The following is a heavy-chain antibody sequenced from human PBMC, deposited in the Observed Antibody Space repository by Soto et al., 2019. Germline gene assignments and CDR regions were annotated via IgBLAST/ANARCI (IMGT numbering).Heavy chain of an antibody. D-gene: IGHD6-19*01. Sequence: ASGKVSCKASGYTFTSYGISWVRQAPGQGLEWMGWISAYNGNTNYAQKLQGRVTMTTXTXXSXXXMXQXXLRXDXTAVYCCARVSSSGWYEDWFDPWGQVTLVTVFS. CDR3: ARVSSSGWYEDWFDP. J-gene: IGHJ5*02. CDR1: GYTFTSYG. V-gene: IGHV1-18*04. CDR2: ISAYNGNT.